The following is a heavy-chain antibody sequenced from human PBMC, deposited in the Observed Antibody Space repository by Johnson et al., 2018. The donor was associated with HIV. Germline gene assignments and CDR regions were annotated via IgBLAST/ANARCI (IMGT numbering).Heavy chain of an antibody. CDR3: TTYYGWAFDN. D-gene: IGHD3-10*01. CDR1: GFTFSNAW. CDR2: IKSRTDGGTT. Sequence: VQLVESGGGLVNPGGSLTLSYAASGFTFSNAWMSWVRQAPGKGLEWVGQIKSRTDGGTTDYGAPVKGRFTISRDDSKNTLYMQMNSLKTEDTAVYYCTTYYGWAFDNWGQGTMVTVSS. J-gene: IGHJ3*02. V-gene: IGHV3-15*01.